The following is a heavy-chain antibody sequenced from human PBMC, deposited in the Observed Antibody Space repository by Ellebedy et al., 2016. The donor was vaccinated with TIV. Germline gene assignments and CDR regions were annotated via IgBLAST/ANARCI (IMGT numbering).Heavy chain of an antibody. Sequence: ASVKVSXXASGYTFTGYYMHWVRQAPGQGLEWMGWINPNSGGTNYAQKFQGRVTMTRDTSISTAYMELSRLRSDDTAVYYCARAMVRGFRGPPRLGYWGQGTLVTVSS. D-gene: IGHD3-10*01. J-gene: IGHJ4*02. CDR2: INPNSGGT. V-gene: IGHV1-2*02. CDR1: GYTFTGYY. CDR3: ARAMVRGFRGPPRLGY.